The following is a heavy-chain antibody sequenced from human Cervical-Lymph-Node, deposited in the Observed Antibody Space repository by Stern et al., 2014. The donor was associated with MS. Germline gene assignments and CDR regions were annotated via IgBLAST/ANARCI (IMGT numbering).Heavy chain of an antibody. D-gene: IGHD1-7*01. V-gene: IGHV1-18*01. CDR2: IGVSNGNT. CDR1: GYIFTNYG. J-gene: IGHJ4*02. CDR3: ARQELGTNNLDT. Sequence: QVQLVPSGPEVKKPGASVKVSCKTSGYIFTNYGISWVRQAPGQGLEWMGWIGVSNGNTIYEQKFQDRVTMTTNTSTTTAHMELRSLTSDDTAVYFCARQELGTNNLDTWGQGTLVTVSS.